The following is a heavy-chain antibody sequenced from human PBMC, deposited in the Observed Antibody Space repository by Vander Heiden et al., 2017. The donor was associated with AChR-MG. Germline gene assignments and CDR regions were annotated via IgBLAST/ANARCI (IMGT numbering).Heavy chain of an antibody. CDR2: ISGSGNST. CDR1: FTFISNA. CDR3: AKSTRPAFGDLSTSPSPFDS. V-gene: IGHV3-23*01. Sequence: FTFISNAVSWVRQAPGKGLEWVSVISGSGNSTYYADSVKGRFTISRDNSKNTLYLQMNSLRAEDTAIYYCAKSTRPAFGDLSTSPSPFDSWGQGTLVTVSS. J-gene: IGHJ4*02. D-gene: IGHD3-10*01.